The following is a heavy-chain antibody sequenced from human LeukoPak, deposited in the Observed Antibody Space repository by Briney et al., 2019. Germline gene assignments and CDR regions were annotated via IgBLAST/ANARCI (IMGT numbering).Heavy chain of an antibody. J-gene: IGHJ6*03. D-gene: IGHD6-19*01. CDR2: MNPNSGNT. CDR1: GYTFTSYD. Sequence: ASVKVSCKASGYTFTSYDINWVRQAPGQGLEWMGWMNPNSGNTVYAQKFQGRVTITRNTSISTAYMELSSLRSEDTDVYYCARVGSSSGWYYYCMDVWGKGTTVTVSS. V-gene: IGHV1-8*03. CDR3: ARVGSSSGWYYYCMDV.